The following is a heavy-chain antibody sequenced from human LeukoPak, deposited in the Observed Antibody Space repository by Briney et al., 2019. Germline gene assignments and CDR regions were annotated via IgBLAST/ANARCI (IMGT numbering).Heavy chain of an antibody. Sequence: ASVKVSCKASGYTFTSYGISWVRQAPGQGLEWMGWISAYNGNTNYAQKLQGRVTMTTDTSTSTAYMELRSLRSDDTAVYYCARGQRGDYYDSSGPIPYYYYYGMDVWGQGTTVTVSS. D-gene: IGHD3-22*01. CDR3: ARGQRGDYYDSSGPIPYYYYYGMDV. V-gene: IGHV1-18*01. CDR1: GYTFTSYG. J-gene: IGHJ6*02. CDR2: ISAYNGNT.